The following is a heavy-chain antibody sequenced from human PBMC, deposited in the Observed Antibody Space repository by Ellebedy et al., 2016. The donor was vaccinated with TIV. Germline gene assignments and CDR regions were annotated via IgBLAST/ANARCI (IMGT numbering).Heavy chain of an antibody. Sequence: GGSLRLSCAASGFTFSNYWMTWVRQAPGRGLEWVANMKQDGSEEYYVDSVKGQFIISRDNAKNSLYLKMNSLRAEDTAMYYCARDLGHSGYDLFDSWGQGTLVTVS. J-gene: IGHJ4*02. CDR3: ARDLGHSGYDLFDS. D-gene: IGHD5-12*01. CDR1: GFTFSNYW. V-gene: IGHV3-7*03. CDR2: MKQDGSEE.